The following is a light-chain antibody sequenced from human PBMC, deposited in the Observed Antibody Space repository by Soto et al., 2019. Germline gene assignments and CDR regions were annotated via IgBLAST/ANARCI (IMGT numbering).Light chain of an antibody. CDR1: QTISSW. V-gene: IGKV1-5*03. CDR3: QHYNSYSEA. J-gene: IGKJ1*01. Sequence: DIQMTQSPSTLSGSVGDRVTITCRASQTISSWLAWYQQKPWKAPKLLIYKASTLKSGFPSRFSGSGSGTEFTLTISSLQPDDFATYYCQHYNSYSEAFGQGTQV. CDR2: KAS.